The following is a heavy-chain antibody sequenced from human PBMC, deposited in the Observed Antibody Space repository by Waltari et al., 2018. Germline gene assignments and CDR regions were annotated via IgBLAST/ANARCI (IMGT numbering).Heavy chain of an antibody. CDR1: GYTFTSYD. J-gene: IGHJ6*02. Sequence: QVQLVQSGAEVKKPGASVKVSCKASGYTFTSYDINWVRQATGQGLEWMGWMNPNSGNTGYAQKFQGRVTMTRNTSISTAYMELSSLRSEDTAVYYSARVFPEDFWSGYYILRRYYYGMDVWGQGTTVTVSS. CDR3: ARVFPEDFWSGYYILRRYYYGMDV. D-gene: IGHD3-3*01. CDR2: MNPNSGNT. V-gene: IGHV1-8*02.